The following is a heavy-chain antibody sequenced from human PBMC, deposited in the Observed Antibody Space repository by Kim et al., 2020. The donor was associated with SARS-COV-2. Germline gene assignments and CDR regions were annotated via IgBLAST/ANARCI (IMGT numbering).Heavy chain of an antibody. J-gene: IGHJ3*01. CDR2: IYYTGTT. Sequence: SETLSLTCSVSGVSISSGGYSLNWVRQRPGKGLEWLANIYYTGTTSYTPSLRSRLTLSVDTSESHFSLKLTSVTVADTAVYFCARVDETPGVAAAHFD. CDR3: ARVDETPGVAAAHFD. CDR1: GVSISSGGYS. D-gene: IGHD6-25*01. V-gene: IGHV4-31*03.